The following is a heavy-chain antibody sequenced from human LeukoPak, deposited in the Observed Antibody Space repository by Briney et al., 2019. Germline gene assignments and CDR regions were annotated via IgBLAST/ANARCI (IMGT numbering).Heavy chain of an antibody. CDR2: ISGSGGST. Sequence: PGGSLRLSCAASGFTFSSYAMSWVRQAPGKGLEWVSGISGSGGSTYYADSVKGRFTISRDNSKNTLYLQMNSLRAEDTAVYYCAKQVAGTYYFDYWGQGTLVTVSS. D-gene: IGHD6-19*01. CDR1: GFTFSSYA. V-gene: IGHV3-23*01. J-gene: IGHJ4*02. CDR3: AKQVAGTYYFDY.